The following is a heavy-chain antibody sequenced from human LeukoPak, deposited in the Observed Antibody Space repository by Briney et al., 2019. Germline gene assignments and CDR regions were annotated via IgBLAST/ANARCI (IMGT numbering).Heavy chain of an antibody. CDR2: ISGSGSTI. V-gene: IGHV3-11*04. CDR3: ARAPQYSSSWYVPLGY. Sequence: GGSLRLSCAASGFSFSDYYMSWVRQAPGKGLEWVSYISGSGSTIYYADSVKGRFTISRDNSKNTLYLQMDSLRPEDTAVYYCARAPQYSSSWYVPLGYWGQGTLVTVSS. CDR1: GFSFSDYY. D-gene: IGHD6-13*01. J-gene: IGHJ4*02.